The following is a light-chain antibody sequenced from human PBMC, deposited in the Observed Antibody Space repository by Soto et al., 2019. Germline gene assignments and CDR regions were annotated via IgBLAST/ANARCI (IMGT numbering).Light chain of an antibody. J-gene: IGLJ2*01. CDR1: SSDVGGYNY. Sequence: QSALTQPPSASGSPGQSVTISCTGTSSDVGGYNYVSWYQQHTGKAPKLMIYEVTKRPSGVHDRFSGSKSGNTASLTVSGLQAEYEADYYCSSYAGSNNFVVFGGGTKLTVL. CDR3: SSYAGSNNFVV. CDR2: EVT. V-gene: IGLV2-8*01.